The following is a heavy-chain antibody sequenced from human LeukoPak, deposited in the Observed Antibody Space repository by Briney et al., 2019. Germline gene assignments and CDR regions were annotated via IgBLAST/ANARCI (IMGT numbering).Heavy chain of an antibody. CDR3: ARGRGCGGDCSLVDY. J-gene: IGHJ4*02. Sequence: SETLSLTCTVSGGSISSSSYYWGWIRQPPGKGLEWIGSIYYSGSTYYNPSLKSRVTISVDTSKNQFSLKLSSVTAADTAVYYCARGRGCGGDCSLVDYWGQGTLVTVSS. D-gene: IGHD2-21*02. V-gene: IGHV4-39*07. CDR1: GGSISSSSYY. CDR2: IYYSGST.